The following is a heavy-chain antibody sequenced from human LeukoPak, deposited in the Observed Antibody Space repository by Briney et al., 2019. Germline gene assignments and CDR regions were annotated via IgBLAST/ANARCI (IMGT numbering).Heavy chain of an antibody. V-gene: IGHV4-4*07. Sequence: ASETLSLTCTVSGGSISSYYWSWIRQPAGKGLEWIGRIYTSGSTNYNPSLKSRVTMSVDTSKNQFSLKLSSVTAADTAVYYCAREYCSGGSCYPGIRYYFDYWGQETLVTVSS. CDR2: IYTSGST. J-gene: IGHJ4*02. CDR1: GGSISSYY. CDR3: AREYCSGGSCYPGIRYYFDY. D-gene: IGHD2-15*01.